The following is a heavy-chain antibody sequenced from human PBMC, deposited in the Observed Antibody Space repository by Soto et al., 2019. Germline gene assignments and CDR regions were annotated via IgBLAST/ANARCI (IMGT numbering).Heavy chain of an antibody. CDR1: GFTFSSYG. D-gene: IGHD3-16*01. J-gene: IGHJ4*02. V-gene: IGHV3-30*18. CDR2: ISYDGSNK. CDR3: AKEMEEFFDY. Sequence: QVQLVESGGGXXXXGXSXXXSXAASGFTFSSYGMHWVRQAPGKGLEWVAVISYDGSNKYYADSVKGRFTISRDNSKNTLYLQMNSLRAEDTAVYYCAKEMEEFFDYWGQGTLVTVSS.